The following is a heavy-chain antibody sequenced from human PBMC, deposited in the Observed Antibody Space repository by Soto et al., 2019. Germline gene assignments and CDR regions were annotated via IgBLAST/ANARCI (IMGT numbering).Heavy chain of an antibody. CDR2: ISYDGSNK. D-gene: IGHD6-19*01. Sequence: GGSLRLSCAASGFTFSSYAMHWVRQAPGKGLERVAVISYDGSNKYYADSVKGRFTISRDNSKNTLYLQMNSLRAEDTAVYYCATLQWLADYWGQGTLVTVSS. J-gene: IGHJ4*02. CDR1: GFTFSSYA. V-gene: IGHV3-30-3*01. CDR3: ATLQWLADY.